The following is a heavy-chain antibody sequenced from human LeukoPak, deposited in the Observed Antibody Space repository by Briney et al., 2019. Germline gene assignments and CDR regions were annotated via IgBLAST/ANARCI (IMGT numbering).Heavy chain of an antibody. CDR3: AKVKVVGYSTFDY. D-gene: IGHD2-8*01. CDR1: GFTFSSYW. Sequence: GGSLRLSCAASGFTFSSYWMSWVRQAPGKGLEWVSGFTRNDETTSYADSVKGRFTISRDNSKNTLYLQMSSLRAEDTAVYYCAKVKVVGYSTFDYWGQGALVTVSS. V-gene: IGHV3-23*01. J-gene: IGHJ4*02. CDR2: FTRNDETT.